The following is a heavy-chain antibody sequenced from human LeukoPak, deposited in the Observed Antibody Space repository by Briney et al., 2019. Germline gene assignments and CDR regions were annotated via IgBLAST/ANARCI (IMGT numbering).Heavy chain of an antibody. D-gene: IGHD2-2*01. Sequence: ASVKVSCKASGYTFTSYYMHWVRQAPGQGLEWMGIIDPSGGSTSYAQKFQGRVTMTRDTSTSTVYMELSGLRSEDTAVYCCARRSCWGSSTSCLRANWFDPWGQGTLVIVSS. CDR2: IDPSGGST. V-gene: IGHV1-46*01. J-gene: IGHJ5*02. CDR3: ARRSCWGSSTSCLRANWFDP. CDR1: GYTFTSYY.